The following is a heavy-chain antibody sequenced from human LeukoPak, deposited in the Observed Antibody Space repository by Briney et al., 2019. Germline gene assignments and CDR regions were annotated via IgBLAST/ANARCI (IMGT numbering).Heavy chain of an antibody. J-gene: IGHJ5*02. CDR3: ARGRGKEQLSWFDP. V-gene: IGHV3-74*01. Sequence: GGSLTLSCAASGFTFSSYWMHWVRQAPGKGLVWVSRINSDGSSTSYADSVKGRFTISRDNAKNTLYLQMNSLRAEDTAVYYCARGRGKEQLSWFDPWGQGTLVTVSS. CDR1: GFTFSSYW. D-gene: IGHD6-6*01. CDR2: INSDGSST.